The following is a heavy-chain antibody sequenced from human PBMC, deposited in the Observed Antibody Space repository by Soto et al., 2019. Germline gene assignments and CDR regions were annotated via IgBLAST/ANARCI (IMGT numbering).Heavy chain of an antibody. J-gene: IGHJ3*02. CDR1: GGSISSSSYY. CDR3: ARQRPLEDYIWGSYRYITAFDI. D-gene: IGHD3-16*02. V-gene: IGHV4-39*01. Sequence: QLQLQESGPGLVKPSETLSLTCTVSGGSISSSSYYWGWIRQPPGKGLEWIGSIYYSGSTYYNPSLKSRVTISVDTSKNQFSLKLSSVTAADTAVYYCARQRPLEDYIWGSYRYITAFDIWDQGTMVTVSS. CDR2: IYYSGST.